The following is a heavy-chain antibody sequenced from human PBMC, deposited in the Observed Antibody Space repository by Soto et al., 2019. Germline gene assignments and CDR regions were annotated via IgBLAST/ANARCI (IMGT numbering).Heavy chain of an antibody. CDR1: GGSISSYY. V-gene: IGHV4-59*01. Sequence: PSATLSLTCTVSGGSISSYYWSWIRQPPGKGLEWIGYIYYSGSTNYNPSLKSRVTISVDTSKNQFSLKMSSVTAADTAVYYCARGGDTDNVWGQGTTVTVSS. CDR3: ARGGDTDNV. CDR2: IYYSGST. J-gene: IGHJ6*02. D-gene: IGHD5-18*01.